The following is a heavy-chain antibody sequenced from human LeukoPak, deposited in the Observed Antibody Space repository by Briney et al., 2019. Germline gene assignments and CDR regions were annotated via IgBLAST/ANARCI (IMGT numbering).Heavy chain of an antibody. CDR1: GGSISGYY. CDR2: IDTSGNT. J-gene: IGHJ6*03. D-gene: IGHD3-10*01. Sequence: PSGTLSLTCTVSGGSISGYYWSWIRQPAGKGLEWIGRIDTSGNTNYNPSLKSRVTMSLDTSKNQFSLEVMSVTAADTAVYYCARAASGDAVDYYGSGRRYYYYYMDVWGKGTTVTISS. CDR3: ARAASGDAVDYYGSGRRYYYYYMDV. V-gene: IGHV4-4*07.